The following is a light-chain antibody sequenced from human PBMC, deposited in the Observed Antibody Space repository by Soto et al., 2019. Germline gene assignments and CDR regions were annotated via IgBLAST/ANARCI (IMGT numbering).Light chain of an antibody. Sequence: IQLTQSPSSLSASVGDRVTINCRASQGIASYLAWYQQKPGKAPKLLIYAASTLQTGVPARFSGSGSGTDFTLTIGSLQPEDFATYYFQHLHTYPYTFGQGTKLEIK. V-gene: IGKV1-9*01. CDR1: QGIASY. J-gene: IGKJ2*01. CDR2: AAS. CDR3: QHLHTYPYT.